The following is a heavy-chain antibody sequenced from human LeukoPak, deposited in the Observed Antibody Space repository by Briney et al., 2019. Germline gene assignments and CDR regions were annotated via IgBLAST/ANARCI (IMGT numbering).Heavy chain of an antibody. CDR3: ARVGNGYTPNS. Sequence: SETLSLTCTVSGGSISSGGYYWSWIRQPPGKGLEWIGYIYHSGSTYYNPSLKSRVTISVDASKSQFSLKVSSVTAADTAVYYCARVGNGYTPNSWGQGTLVTVSS. J-gene: IGHJ4*02. CDR2: IYHSGST. V-gene: IGHV4-30-2*01. CDR1: GGSISSGGYY. D-gene: IGHD5-24*01.